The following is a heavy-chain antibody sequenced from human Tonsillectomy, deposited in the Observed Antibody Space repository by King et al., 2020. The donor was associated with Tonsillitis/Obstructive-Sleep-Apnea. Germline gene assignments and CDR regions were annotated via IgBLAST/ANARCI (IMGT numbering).Heavy chain of an antibody. V-gene: IGHV3-30*04. CDR1: GFTFSTYA. CDR2: ISYDGSNK. D-gene: IGHD6-19*01. J-gene: IGHJ4*02. Sequence: VQLVESGGGVVQPGRSLRLSCAASGFTFSTYAMHWVRQAPGKGLEWVVVISYDGSNKYYADSVKGRFTISRDNSKYTLYLQMNSLRAEDTAVYYCAGEIGSRGWYPHFDYWGQGTLVTVSS. CDR3: AGEIGSRGWYPHFDY.